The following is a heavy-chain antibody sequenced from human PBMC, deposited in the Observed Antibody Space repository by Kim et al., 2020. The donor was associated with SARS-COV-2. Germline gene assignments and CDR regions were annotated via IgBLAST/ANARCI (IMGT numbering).Heavy chain of an antibody. CDR3: ARVGYYDSSGSDAFDI. CDR2: IYYSGST. CDR1: GGSISSYY. J-gene: IGHJ3*02. Sequence: SETLSLTCTVSGGSISSYYWSWIRQPPGKGLEWIGYIYYSGSTNYNPSLKSQVTISVDTSKNQFSLKLSSLTAADTAVYYCARVGYYDSSGSDAFDIWGQGTMVTVSS. D-gene: IGHD3-22*01. V-gene: IGHV4-59*01.